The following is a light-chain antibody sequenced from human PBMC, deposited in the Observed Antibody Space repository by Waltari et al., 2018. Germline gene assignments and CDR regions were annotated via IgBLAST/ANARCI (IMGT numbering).Light chain of an antibody. CDR2: SNN. Sequence: QSVLTQPPSASGTPGQRVTISCSGSRSNIGSNYLYWYQQLPGTAPKLLIYSNNQRPSGVPDRFSGSKSGTSASLAISGLRSEDEAEYYCAAWDDSLSGVVFGGGTKLTVL. V-gene: IGLV1-47*02. CDR3: AAWDDSLSGVV. J-gene: IGLJ2*01. CDR1: RSNIGSNY.